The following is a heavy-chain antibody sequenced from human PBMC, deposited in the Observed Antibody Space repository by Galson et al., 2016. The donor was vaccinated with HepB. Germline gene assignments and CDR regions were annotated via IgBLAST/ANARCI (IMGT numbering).Heavy chain of an antibody. CDR1: GFTFGRYA. CDR3: AREVGYCTSTSCEGHMDV. Sequence: SLRLSCAASGFTFGRYAMHWVHQAPGKGLEWVAVIWYDGSNKYYADSVKGRFTISRDNSKNTLYLQMNSLRAEDTAVYYCAREVGYCTSTSCEGHMDVWGKGTTVTVSS. CDR2: IWYDGSNK. J-gene: IGHJ6*03. D-gene: IGHD2-2*01. V-gene: IGHV3-33*01.